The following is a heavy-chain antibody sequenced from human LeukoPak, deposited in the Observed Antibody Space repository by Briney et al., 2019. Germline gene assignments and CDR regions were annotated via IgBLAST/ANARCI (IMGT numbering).Heavy chain of an antibody. J-gene: IGHJ4*02. Sequence: ATVKVSCKASGFTFTSSAVQWVRQARGQRLEWIGWIVVGSGNTNYAQKFQERVTITRDMSTSTAYMELSSLRSEDTAVYYCAAATRAQLLFDYWGQGTLVTVSS. CDR2: IVVGSGNT. V-gene: IGHV1-58*01. CDR3: AAATRAQLLFDY. CDR1: GFTFTSSA. D-gene: IGHD2-2*01.